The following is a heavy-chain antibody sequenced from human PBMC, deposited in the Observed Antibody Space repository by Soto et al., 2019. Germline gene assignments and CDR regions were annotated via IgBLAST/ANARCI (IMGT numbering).Heavy chain of an antibody. D-gene: IGHD2-15*01. CDR3: ARGSRMRIPAASGRDYYYHGLDV. J-gene: IGHJ6*02. CDR2: INHRGSI. V-gene: IGHV4-34*01. Sequence: QVQLQQWGAGLLKPSETLSLNCAVYGGSFSGYYWSWIRQPPGKGLEWIGEINHRGSINYNPSLKSRVTTSVATSKTQCSLKLNSVTAADTAVFYCARGSRMRIPAASGRDYYYHGLDVWGQGTAVTVSS. CDR1: GGSFSGYY.